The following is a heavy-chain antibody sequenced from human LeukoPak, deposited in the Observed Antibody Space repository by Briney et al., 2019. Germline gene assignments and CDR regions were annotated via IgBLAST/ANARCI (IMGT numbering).Heavy chain of an antibody. CDR2: INPNSGGT. CDR3: ARDRVVGSGWYALNWFGP. J-gene: IGHJ5*02. D-gene: IGHD6-19*01. CDR1: GYTFTGYY. V-gene: IGHV1-2*02. Sequence: ASVKVSCKASGYTFTGYYMHWVRQAPGQGLEWMGWINPNSGGTNYAQKFQGRVTMTRDTSISTAYMELSRLRSDDTAVYYCARDRVVGSGWYALNWFGPWGQGTLVTVSS.